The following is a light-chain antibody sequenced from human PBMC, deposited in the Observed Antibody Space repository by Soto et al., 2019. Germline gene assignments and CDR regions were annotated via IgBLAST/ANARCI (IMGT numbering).Light chain of an antibody. CDR1: SSNIGAGYD. J-gene: IGLJ3*02. CDR3: QSYHSSLSGWV. V-gene: IGLV1-40*01. Sequence: QSVLTQPPSVSGAPGQRVTISCTGSSSNIGAGYDVHWYQQLPGTAPKLLIYGNSNRPSGVPDRFSGSKSGTSASLAITGLQAEDEADYYCQSYHSSLSGWVFGGWTKLTVL. CDR2: GNS.